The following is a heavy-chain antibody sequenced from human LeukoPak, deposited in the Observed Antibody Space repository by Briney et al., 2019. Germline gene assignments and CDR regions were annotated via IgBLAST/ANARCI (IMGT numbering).Heavy chain of an antibody. J-gene: IGHJ6*03. Sequence: TSGGSLRLSCAASGFTFSSYSMNWVRQAPGKGLEWVSSISSSSSYIYYADSVKGRFTISRDNAKNSLYLQMNSLRAEDTAVYYCAREITIFGVVIIDHYYYYMDVWGKGTTVTVSS. V-gene: IGHV3-21*01. CDR2: ISSSSSYI. CDR3: AREITIFGVVIIDHYYYYMDV. CDR1: GFTFSSYS. D-gene: IGHD3-3*01.